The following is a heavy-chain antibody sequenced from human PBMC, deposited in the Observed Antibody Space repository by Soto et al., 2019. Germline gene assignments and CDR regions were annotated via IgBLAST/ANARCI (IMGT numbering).Heavy chain of an antibody. D-gene: IGHD2-21*01. V-gene: IGHV1-46*01. J-gene: IGHJ4*02. CDR3: ARSLLQGDF. CDR1: GYTFIHYY. CDR2: INPNGGST. Sequence: QVQLVQSGAEVKKPGASVKISCKASGYTFIHYYIHWVRQAPGQGLEWMAIINPNGGSTSYAQKFQGRVTVTSDTSTTTVSMELNSLESDDTAVYFCARSLLQGDFWGQGTLVTVSS.